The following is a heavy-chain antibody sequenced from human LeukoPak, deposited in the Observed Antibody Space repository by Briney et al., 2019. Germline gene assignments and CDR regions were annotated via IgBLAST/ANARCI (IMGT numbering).Heavy chain of an antibody. V-gene: IGHV3-23*01. D-gene: IGHD2-21*01. Sequence: GGSLRLSCAVSGFTFSAYAMSWVRQAPGKGLEWVSAMSGSGGMTYYADSVKGRFSISRDNAKNTVYLQMNSLGAEDTAVYYCARDRSYSFDSWGQGTLVTVSS. CDR1: GFTFSAYA. CDR2: MSGSGGMT. CDR3: ARDRSYSFDS. J-gene: IGHJ4*02.